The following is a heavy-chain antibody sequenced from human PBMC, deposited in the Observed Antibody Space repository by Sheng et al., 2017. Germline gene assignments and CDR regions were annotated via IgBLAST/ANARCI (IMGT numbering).Heavy chain of an antibody. Sequence: QLQLQESGPGLVKPSETLSLTCTVSGGSIRSSSYYWGWIRQPPGKGLEWIGSIYYSGSTYYNPSLKSRVTISVDTSKNQFSLKLSSVTAADTAVYYCARHLPYYDILTGYYRAGYYYYMDVWGKGTTVT. D-gene: IGHD3-9*01. CDR3: ARHLPYYDILTGYYRAGYYYYMDV. CDR2: IYYSGST. J-gene: IGHJ6*03. V-gene: IGHV4-39*01. CDR1: GGSIRSSSYY.